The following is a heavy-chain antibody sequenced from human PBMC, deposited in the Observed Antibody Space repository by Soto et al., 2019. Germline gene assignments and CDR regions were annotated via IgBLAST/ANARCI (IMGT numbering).Heavy chain of an antibody. CDR3: AHTYYYDSSGSLGKHFDY. CDR2: IYWDDDK. J-gene: IGHJ4*02. CDR1: GFSLSTSGVG. Sequence: QITLKESGPTLVKPTQTLTLTCTFSGFSLSTSGVGVGWIRQPPGKALEWLALIYWDDDKRYSPSLKSRCTITKDTSKNQLLLTTTNMDPVDTATYYCAHTYYYDSSGSLGKHFDYWGQGPLVTVSS. D-gene: IGHD3-22*01. V-gene: IGHV2-5*02.